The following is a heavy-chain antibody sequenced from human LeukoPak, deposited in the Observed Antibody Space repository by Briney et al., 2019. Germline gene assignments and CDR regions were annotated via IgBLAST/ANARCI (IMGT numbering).Heavy chain of an antibody. CDR1: GFTFSSYA. D-gene: IGHD2-2*02. CDR2: ISGSGGST. J-gene: IGHJ4*02. V-gene: IGHV3-23*01. Sequence: PGGSLRLSCAASGFTFSSYAMSWVRQAPGKGLEWVSAISGSGGSTYYADSVKGRFTISRDNSKNTLYLQMNSLRAEDTAVYYCARDMGYCSSTSCYTFLDYWGQGTLVTVSS. CDR3: ARDMGYCSSTSCYTFLDY.